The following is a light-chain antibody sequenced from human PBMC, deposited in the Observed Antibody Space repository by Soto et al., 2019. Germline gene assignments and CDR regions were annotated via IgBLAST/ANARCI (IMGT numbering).Light chain of an antibody. CDR1: QSVSHN. CDR3: QQYGSSLT. CDR2: GAS. V-gene: IGKV3-20*01. J-gene: IGKJ4*01. Sequence: LTQSPATLSLSPGEGATLSCTASQSVSHNLAWYQQTPGQAPRLLIYGASSRATGIPDRFSGSGSGTDFTLTISRLEPEDFAVYYCQQYGSSLTFGGGTKVDI.